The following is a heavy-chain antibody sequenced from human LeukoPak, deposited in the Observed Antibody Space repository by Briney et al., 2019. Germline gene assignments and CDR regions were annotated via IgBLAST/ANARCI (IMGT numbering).Heavy chain of an antibody. J-gene: IGHJ4*02. D-gene: IGHD3-22*01. CDR1: GFTFSSYS. V-gene: IGHV3-21*01. CDR3: ARDLKYYDSSGFDY. CDR2: ISSSSSYI. Sequence: GGSLRLSCATSGFTFSSYSMNWVRQAPGKGLEWVSCISSSSSYIYYTDSVKGRFTISRDNAKNSLTLQMNSLRAEDTAVYYCARDLKYYDSSGFDYWGQGTLVTVSP.